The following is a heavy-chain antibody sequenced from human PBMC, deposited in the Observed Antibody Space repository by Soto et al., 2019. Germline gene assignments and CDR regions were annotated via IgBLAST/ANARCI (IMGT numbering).Heavy chain of an antibody. CDR2: INAGNGNT. Sequence: QVQLVQSGAEVKKPGASVKVSFKASGYTFTSYAMHWVRQAPGQRVEWMGWINAGNGNTKYSHKFKGRVTITRDTSASTAYMELSSLRSEDTAVYYCARVGSGRGSYYGGFDYWGQGTLVTVSS. CDR3: ARVGSGRGSYYGGFDY. J-gene: IGHJ4*02. V-gene: IGHV1-3*01. CDR1: GYTFTSYA. D-gene: IGHD1-26*01.